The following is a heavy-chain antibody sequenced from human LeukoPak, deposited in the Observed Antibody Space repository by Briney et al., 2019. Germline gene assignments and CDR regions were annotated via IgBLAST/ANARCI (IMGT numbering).Heavy chain of an antibody. J-gene: IGHJ6*02. V-gene: IGHV3-74*01. CDR2: INSDGSST. Sequence: PGGSLRLSCVASGLTFSNAWMSWVRQAPGKGLVWVSRINSDGSSTSYADSVKGRFTISRDNAKNTLYLQMNSLRAEDTAVYYCARIRTEQLVFYYYGMDVWGQGTTVTVSS. CDR1: GLTFSNAW. D-gene: IGHD6-13*01. CDR3: ARIRTEQLVFYYYGMDV.